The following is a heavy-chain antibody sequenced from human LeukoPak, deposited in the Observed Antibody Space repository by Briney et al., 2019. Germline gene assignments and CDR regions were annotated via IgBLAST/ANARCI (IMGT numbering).Heavy chain of an antibody. CDR2: IYYSGST. CDR1: GGSTTSSSYY. V-gene: IGHV4-39*01. Sequence: SDTLSLTCTVSGGSTTSSSYYWCWIRQPPGTGLAWIGSIYYSGSTYYNPSLKSRVTISVDTSKNQFSLKLSSVTAADTAVYYCADSRDGYNYGAFDIWGQGTMVTVSS. D-gene: IGHD5-24*01. CDR3: ADSRDGYNYGAFDI. J-gene: IGHJ3*02.